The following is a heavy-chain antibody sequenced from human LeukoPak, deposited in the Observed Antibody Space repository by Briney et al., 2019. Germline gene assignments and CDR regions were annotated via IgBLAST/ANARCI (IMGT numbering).Heavy chain of an antibody. V-gene: IGHV3-23*01. D-gene: IGHD3-22*01. CDR1: GFSFSSHV. J-gene: IGHJ4*02. Sequence: HPGGSLRLSCAASGFSFSSHVTHWVRQAPGKGLEWVSGLSGSGGDTYYADSVKGRFTISRDNSKNTLNLQMNSLRAEDTALYYCAKDQNYESSGYYGGFDYWGQGTLVTVSS. CDR3: AKDQNYESSGYYGGFDY. CDR2: LSGSGGDT.